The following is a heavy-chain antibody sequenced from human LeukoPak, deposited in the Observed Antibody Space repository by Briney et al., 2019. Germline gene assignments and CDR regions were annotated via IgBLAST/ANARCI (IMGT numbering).Heavy chain of an antibody. Sequence: GRSLRLSCAAPGFTFSSYAMHWVRQAPGKGLEWVAVISYDGSNKYYADSVKGRFTISGDNSKNTLYLQMNSLRAEDTAVYYCARSRNYDFWSELDPWGQGTLVTVSS. V-gene: IGHV3-30-3*01. D-gene: IGHD3-3*01. CDR3: ARSRNYDFWSELDP. J-gene: IGHJ5*02. CDR2: ISYDGSNK. CDR1: GFTFSSYA.